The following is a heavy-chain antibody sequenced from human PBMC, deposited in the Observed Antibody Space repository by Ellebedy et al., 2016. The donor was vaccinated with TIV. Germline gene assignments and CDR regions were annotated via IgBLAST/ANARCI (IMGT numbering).Heavy chain of an antibody. J-gene: IGHJ2*01. V-gene: IGHV4-39*01. D-gene: IGHD3/OR15-3a*01. CDR3: ARSLLIFTFDKCYFDL. CDR2: IFDTGST. Sequence: SETLSLTCTVSGGSISGSSYYWGWIRQPPGKGLEWIGNIFDTGSTYYNPSLKSRVTISVDTSKNQFSLKLSSATAADTAVYYCARSLLIFTFDKCYFDLWGRGTLVTVSS. CDR1: GGSISGSSYY.